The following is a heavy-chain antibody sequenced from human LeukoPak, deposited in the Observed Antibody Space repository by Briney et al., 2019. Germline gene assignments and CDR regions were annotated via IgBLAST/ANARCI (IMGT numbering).Heavy chain of an antibody. Sequence: GGALRLSCAASGFTFSSYARSWVRQAPGKGLEWVSAINGSGGSTYYADSVKGRFPISRDDSKNTLYLQMNSLRAEDTAVYYCAKEAIVATIRLYYFDYWGQGTLVSVS. CDR2: INGSGGST. CDR3: AKEAIVATIRLYYFDY. V-gene: IGHV3-23*01. J-gene: IGHJ4*02. CDR1: GFTFSSYA. D-gene: IGHD5-12*01.